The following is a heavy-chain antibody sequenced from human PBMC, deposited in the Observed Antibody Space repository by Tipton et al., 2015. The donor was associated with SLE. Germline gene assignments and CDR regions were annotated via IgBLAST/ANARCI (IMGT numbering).Heavy chain of an antibody. CDR2: MSPDSGNT. J-gene: IGHJ6*02. CDR1: GYTFTSSD. D-gene: IGHD3-3*01. CDR3: AAHDVWRGYPHYYYFVDMGV. Sequence: QVQLVQSGAEVKKPGASVKVSCKASGYTFTSSDINWVRQATGQGLEWMGWMSPDSGNTVSAQKFQGRITMTRNTPIRTAYMEVSSLTSEDTAVYYCAAHDVWRGYPHYYYFVDMGVWGQGTTVTVSS. V-gene: IGHV1-8*02.